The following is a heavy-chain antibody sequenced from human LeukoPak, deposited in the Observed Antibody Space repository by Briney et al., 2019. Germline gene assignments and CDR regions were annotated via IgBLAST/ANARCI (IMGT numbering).Heavy chain of an antibody. V-gene: IGHV1-69*05. D-gene: IGHD6-13*01. J-gene: IGHJ5*02. Sequence: SVKVSCKASGGTFSSYAISWVRQAPGQGPEWMGGIIPIFGTANYAQKFQGRVTITTDESTSTAYMELSSLRSEDTAVYYCARAGSSWYLNWFDPWGQGTLVTVSS. CDR2: IIPIFGTA. CDR3: ARAGSSWYLNWFDP. CDR1: GGTFSSYA.